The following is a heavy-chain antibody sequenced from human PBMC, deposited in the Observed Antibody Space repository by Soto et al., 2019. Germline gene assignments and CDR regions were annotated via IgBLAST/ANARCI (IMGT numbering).Heavy chain of an antibody. D-gene: IGHD5-12*01. CDR3: ASNWGYSGYDTSMDV. CDR1: GGTFSSYT. Sequence: QVQLVQSGAEVRKPGSSEKVSCKASGGTFSSYTMSWVRQAPGQGLEWMGRIIPILGIANYAQKFQGRVTITAVKSTSTAYMELSSLRSEDTAVYYCASNWGYSGYDTSMDVWGKGTTVTVSS. CDR2: IIPILGIA. J-gene: IGHJ6*03. V-gene: IGHV1-69*02.